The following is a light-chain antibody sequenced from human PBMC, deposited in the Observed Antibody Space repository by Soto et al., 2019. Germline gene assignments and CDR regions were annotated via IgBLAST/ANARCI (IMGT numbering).Light chain of an antibody. Sequence: ERVMTQSPATLPVSPGERATLSCRASQSVTNNLAWYQQKPGQAPRLLIYGASTRATGIPARFSGSGSGTEFTLTISSLQSEDFAVYYCQQYSNWPTTFGQGTKLEIK. V-gene: IGKV3-15*01. CDR1: QSVTNN. J-gene: IGKJ2*01. CDR2: GAS. CDR3: QQYSNWPTT.